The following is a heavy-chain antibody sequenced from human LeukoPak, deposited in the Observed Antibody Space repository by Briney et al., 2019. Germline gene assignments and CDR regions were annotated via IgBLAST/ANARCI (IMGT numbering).Heavy chain of an antibody. D-gene: IGHD1-26*01. V-gene: IGHV1-18*01. CDR1: GYTFTSYG. CDR3: ARDHRAGATLNFDY. Sequence: ASVKVSCKASGYTFTSYGISWVRQAPGQGLEWMGWISTFNGSTNYAQKLQDRVTMTTDTSTSTAYMELRSLRSDDTAVYYCARDHRAGATLNFDYWGQGSLVTVSS. J-gene: IGHJ4*02. CDR2: ISTFNGST.